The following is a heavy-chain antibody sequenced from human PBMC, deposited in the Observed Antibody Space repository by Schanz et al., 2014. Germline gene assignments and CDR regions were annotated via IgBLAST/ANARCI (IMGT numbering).Heavy chain of an antibody. J-gene: IGHJ4*02. CDR2: INPSGGST. D-gene: IGHD6-13*01. CDR1: GSTFTSYY. V-gene: IGHV1-46*03. Sequence: PLVQSLAEVKKPLASLPCSCKASGSTFTSYYMHWVRQAPGQGLEWMGMINPSGGSTTYAQKCQGRVTMTRDTSTSTVYMELSSLRSEDTAVYYCARDGVDAAAGGNYWGQGTLVTVSS. CDR3: ARDGVDAAAGGNY.